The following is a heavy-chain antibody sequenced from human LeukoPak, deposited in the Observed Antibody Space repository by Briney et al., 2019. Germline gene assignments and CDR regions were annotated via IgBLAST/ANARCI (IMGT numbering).Heavy chain of an antibody. CDR3: ASVNRGWFGVGEY. D-gene: IGHD3-10*01. CDR1: GGSISSNNYY. CDR2: IYYSGST. Sequence: PSETLSLTCTVSGGSISSNNYYWGWIRQPPETGLEWIGSIYYSGSTYYNPSHESRVTISVDTSKNQFSLKLTSVTAADTALYYCASVNRGWFGVGEYWGQGTLVTVSS. J-gene: IGHJ4*02. V-gene: IGHV4-39*01.